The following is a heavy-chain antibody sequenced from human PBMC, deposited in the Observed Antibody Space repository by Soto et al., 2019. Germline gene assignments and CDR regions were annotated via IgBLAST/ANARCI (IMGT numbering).Heavy chain of an antibody. CDR1: GFTFGNYG. CDR2: TSYDGNNK. CDR3: AKGGGSDRDFDY. D-gene: IGHD1-26*01. Sequence: PGGSLRLSCTGSGFTFGNYGMHWVRQAPGKGLERVASTSYDGNNKYYADSLKGRFTISRDNSKKMVYLQMTSLGPEDTAVYYCAKGGGSDRDFDYWGQGALVTV. J-gene: IGHJ4*02. V-gene: IGHV3-30*18.